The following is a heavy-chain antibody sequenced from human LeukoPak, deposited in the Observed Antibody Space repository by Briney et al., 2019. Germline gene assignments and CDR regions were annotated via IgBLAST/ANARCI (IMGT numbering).Heavy chain of an antibody. J-gene: IGHJ3*02. CDR1: GGSISSSSHY. V-gene: IGHV4-39*01. CDR3: AKHESLIAFDI. CDR2: IHYSGST. Sequence: SETLSLTCTVSGGSISSSSHYWGWMRQPPGKGLEWIASIHYSGSTNYNPPLKRRVTISGDTSKNQVSLKLSSVTAADTAVYYCAKHESLIAFDIWGQGTMVTVSS.